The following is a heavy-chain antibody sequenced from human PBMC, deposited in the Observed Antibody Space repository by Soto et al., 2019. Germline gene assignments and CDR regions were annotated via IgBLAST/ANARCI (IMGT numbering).Heavy chain of an antibody. V-gene: IGHV3-49*03. J-gene: IGHJ6*02. CDR1: GFTFGDYA. Sequence: GGSLRLSCTASGFTFGDYAMSWFRQAPGKGLEWVGFIRSKAYGGTTEYAASVKGRFTISRDDSKSIAYLQMNSLKTEDTAVYYCTREVGIAAAGNGMDVWGQGTTVTVSS. CDR3: TREVGIAAAGNGMDV. D-gene: IGHD6-13*01. CDR2: IRSKAYGGTT.